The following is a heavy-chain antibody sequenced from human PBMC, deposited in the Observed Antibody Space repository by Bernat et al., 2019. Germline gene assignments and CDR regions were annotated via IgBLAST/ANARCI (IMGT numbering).Heavy chain of an antibody. Sequence: QVQLVQSGAGVKKPGASVKVSCKASGYTFTSYAMHWVRQAPGQRLEWMGWINAGNGNTKYSQKFQGRVTITRDTSASTAYMELSSLRSEDTAVYYCARARSYCSGGSCYVFGWFDPWGQGTLVTVSS. CDR1: GYTFTSYA. D-gene: IGHD2-15*01. J-gene: IGHJ5*02. CDR3: ARARSYCSGGSCYVFGWFDP. V-gene: IGHV1-3*01. CDR2: INAGNGNT.